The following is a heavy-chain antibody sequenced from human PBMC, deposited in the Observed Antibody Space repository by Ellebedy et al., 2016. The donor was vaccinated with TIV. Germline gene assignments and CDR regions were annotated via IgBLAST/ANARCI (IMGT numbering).Heavy chain of an antibody. V-gene: IGHV3-11*01. CDR1: GFTFSDYY. D-gene: IGHD4-17*01. Sequence: GESLKISCAASGFTFSDYYMSWIRQAPGKGLEWVSYISSSGSTIYYADSVKGRFTISRDNAKNSLYLQMNSLRAEDTAVYYCARGVGVTTVTDYYYYGMDVWGQGTTVTVSS. J-gene: IGHJ6*02. CDR2: ISSSGSTI. CDR3: ARGVGVTTVTDYYYYGMDV.